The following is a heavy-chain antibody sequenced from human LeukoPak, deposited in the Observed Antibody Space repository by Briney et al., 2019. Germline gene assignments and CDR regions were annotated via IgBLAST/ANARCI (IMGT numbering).Heavy chain of an antibody. Sequence: PSETLSLTCTVSGGSISSYYWSWIRQPPGKGLEWFGYIYYSGSTNYNPSLKSRVTISVDTSKNQFSLKLSSVTAADTAVYYCARSTMVRGVAVDSNWFDPWGQGTLVTVSS. CDR1: GGSISSYY. J-gene: IGHJ5*02. D-gene: IGHD3-10*01. V-gene: IGHV4-59*01. CDR2: IYYSGST. CDR3: ARSTMVRGVAVDSNWFDP.